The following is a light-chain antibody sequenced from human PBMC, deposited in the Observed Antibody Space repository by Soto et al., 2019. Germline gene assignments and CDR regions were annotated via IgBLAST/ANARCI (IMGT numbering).Light chain of an antibody. CDR2: CAS. CDR3: QQYGSSGT. CDR1: LTVSNNY. Sequence: EIVLTQSPATLSLTPGERATISCRARLTVSNNYLAWYQQNPGKAPRLLVYCASNRATGIPDRFRGSGSGTDFPLTISRLEPEDFAVYYCQQYGSSGTFGQGTKVDI. V-gene: IGKV3-20*01. J-gene: IGKJ1*01.